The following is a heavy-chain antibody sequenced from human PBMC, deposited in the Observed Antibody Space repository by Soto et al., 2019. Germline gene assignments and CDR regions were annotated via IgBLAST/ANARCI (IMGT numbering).Heavy chain of an antibody. D-gene: IGHD3-10*01. Sequence: EVQLVESGGGLVKPGGSLRLSCAASGFTFSSYSMNWVRQPPGKGLEWVSSISSSSSYIYYADSVKGRFTISRDNTKNSLYLQMNSLRAEDTAVYYCARSSSGDYFDYWGQGTLVTVSS. CDR2: ISSSSSYI. CDR3: ARSSSGDYFDY. V-gene: IGHV3-21*01. CDR1: GFTFSSYS. J-gene: IGHJ4*02.